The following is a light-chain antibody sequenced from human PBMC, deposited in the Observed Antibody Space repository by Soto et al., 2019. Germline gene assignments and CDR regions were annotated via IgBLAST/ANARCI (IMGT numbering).Light chain of an antibody. CDR1: SSNIGNNY. Sequence: QSVLTQPPSVSAAPGQKVTISCSGSSSNIGNNYVSWYQQLPGTAPKLLIYDNNKRPSGIPDRFSGSKSGTSATLGITGLQTGDEADYYCSSYRSGGTFVFGSGTKLTVL. CDR3: SSYRSGGTFV. V-gene: IGLV1-51*01. J-gene: IGLJ1*01. CDR2: DNN.